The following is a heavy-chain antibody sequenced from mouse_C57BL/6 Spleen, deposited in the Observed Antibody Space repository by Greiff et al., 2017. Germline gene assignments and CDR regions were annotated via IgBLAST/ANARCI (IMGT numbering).Heavy chain of an antibody. CDR1: GYSITSGYY. Sequence: EVKLQESGPGLVKPSQSLSLTCSVTGYSITSGYYWNWIRQFPGNNLEWMGYISYDGSNNYNPSLKNRISITRDTSKNQFFLKLNSVTTEDTATYYCARDRDYGSSYPFAYWGQGTLVTVSA. D-gene: IGHD1-1*01. CDR3: ARDRDYGSSYPFAY. CDR2: ISYDGSN. V-gene: IGHV3-6*01. J-gene: IGHJ3*01.